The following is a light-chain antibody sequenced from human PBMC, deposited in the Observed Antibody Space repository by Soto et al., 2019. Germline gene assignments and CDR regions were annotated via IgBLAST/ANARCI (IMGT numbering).Light chain of an antibody. CDR2: DVS. CDR3: SACTTSATGIV. CDR1: SSDVDSSVY. Sequence: QSVLTQPASVSGSPGQSITISCTATSSDVDSSVYFSWYQQYPGKAPKLIIYDVSNRPSGVSDRFSASKSGSTASLTISGLQAEDEADYYCSACTTSATGIVFGTGTKVTVL. V-gene: IGLV2-14*01. J-gene: IGLJ1*01.